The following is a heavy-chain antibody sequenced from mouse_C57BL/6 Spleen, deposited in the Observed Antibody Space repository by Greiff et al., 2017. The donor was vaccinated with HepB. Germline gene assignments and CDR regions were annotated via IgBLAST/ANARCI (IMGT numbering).Heavy chain of an antibody. J-gene: IGHJ4*01. CDR3: ARWDSNYYYAMDY. D-gene: IGHD2-5*01. Sequence: EVQLQQSGPELVKPGDSVKISCKASGYSFTGYFMNWVMQSHGKSLEWIGRINPYNGDTFYNQKFKGKATLTVDKSSSTAHMELRSLTSEDSAVYYCARWDSNYYYAMDYWGQGTSVTVSS. V-gene: IGHV1-20*01. CDR2: INPYNGDT. CDR1: GYSFTGYF.